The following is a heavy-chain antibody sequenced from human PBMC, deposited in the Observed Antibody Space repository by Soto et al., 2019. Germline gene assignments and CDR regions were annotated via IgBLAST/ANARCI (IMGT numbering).Heavy chain of an antibody. D-gene: IGHD3-10*01. Sequence: GGSLRLSCAASGFTFSDYYMSWIRQAPGKGLEWVSYISSSGSTIYYADSVKGRFTISRDNAKNSLYLQMNSLRAEDTAVYYCARDIAESITMVRGVIINHDAFDIWGQGTMVTVSS. CDR3: ARDIAESITMVRGVIINHDAFDI. J-gene: IGHJ3*02. CDR1: GFTFSDYY. V-gene: IGHV3-11*01. CDR2: ISSSGSTI.